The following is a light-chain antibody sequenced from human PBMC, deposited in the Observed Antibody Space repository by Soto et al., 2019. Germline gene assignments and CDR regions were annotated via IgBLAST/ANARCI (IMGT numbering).Light chain of an antibody. Sequence: EIVMTQSPVTLSVSPGERATLSCRASQSVRSNLAWYQQKPGQAPSLLIYGAFTRATGIPTRFSGTGSGTEFTLTISSLEPEDFAVYYCQQRSNWPPTFGQGTKVEIK. CDR2: GAF. CDR3: QQRSNWPPT. CDR1: QSVRSN. V-gene: IGKV3-15*01. J-gene: IGKJ1*01.